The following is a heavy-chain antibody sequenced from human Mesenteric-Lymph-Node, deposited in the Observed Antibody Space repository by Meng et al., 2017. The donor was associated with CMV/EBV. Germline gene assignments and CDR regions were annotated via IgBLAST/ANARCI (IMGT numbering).Heavy chain of an antibody. D-gene: IGHD2-2*02. V-gene: IGHV3-11*04. CDR1: GFTFSDYY. J-gene: IGHJ4*02. CDR3: ARKIWGRYCSSTSCYTFDY. CDR2: ISSSSSTI. Sequence: GGSLRLSCAASGFTFSDYYMNWVRQAPGKGLEWVSYISSSSSTIYYADSVKGRFTISRDNAKNSLYLQMNSLRAEDTAVYYCARKIWGRYCSSTSCYTFDYWGQGTLVTVSS.